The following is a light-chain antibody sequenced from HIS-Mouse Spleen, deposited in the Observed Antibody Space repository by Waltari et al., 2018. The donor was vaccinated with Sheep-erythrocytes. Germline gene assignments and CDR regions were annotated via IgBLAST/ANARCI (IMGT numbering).Light chain of an antibody. Sequence: QSALTQPASVSGSPGQSITISCTGTSSAAGSYTLVSWYQQHPGKAPKLMIYEGSKRPSGVSNRFSGSKSGNTASLTISGLQAEDEADYYCCSYAGSSTPWVFGGGTKLTVL. V-gene: IGLV2-23*01. CDR1: SSAAGSYTL. CDR3: CSYAGSSTPWV. CDR2: EGS. J-gene: IGLJ3*02.